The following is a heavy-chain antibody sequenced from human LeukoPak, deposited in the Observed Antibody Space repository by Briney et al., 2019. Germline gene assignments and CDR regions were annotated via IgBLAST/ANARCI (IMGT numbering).Heavy chain of an antibody. CDR3: ARQRDSGFDFDS. Sequence: GESLKISCMGSGYSLTNYWIGWVRQVPGSGLEWMGVIYPSDSDTRYSPSFQGQVTISADKSIDTAYLQWSSLKASNTAMYYCARQRDSGFDFDSWGRGTLVTVSS. J-gene: IGHJ4*02. CDR1: GYSLTNYW. V-gene: IGHV5-51*01. CDR2: IYPSDSDT. D-gene: IGHD5-12*01.